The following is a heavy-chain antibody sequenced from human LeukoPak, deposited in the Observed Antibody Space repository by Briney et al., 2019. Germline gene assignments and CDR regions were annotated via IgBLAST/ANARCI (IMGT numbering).Heavy chain of an antibody. D-gene: IGHD3-10*01. CDR1: GFTFSNYD. V-gene: IGHV3-23*01. CDR3: AISGLGFGEFRGLDH. CDR2: ISGSDGRT. J-gene: IGHJ4*02. Sequence: GGSLSLSCAASGFTFSNYDMNWVRQAPGKGLEWVSAISGSDGRTYYADSVKGRFTISRDTSKNALYLQMNSLRAEDTAVYYCAISGLGFGEFRGLDHWGQGTLVTVSS.